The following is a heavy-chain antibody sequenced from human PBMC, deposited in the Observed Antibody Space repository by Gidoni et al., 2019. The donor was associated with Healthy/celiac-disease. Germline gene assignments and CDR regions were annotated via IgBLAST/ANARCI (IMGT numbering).Heavy chain of an antibody. CDR1: GFTFSSYA. V-gene: IGHV3-64*02. CDR2: ISSNGGST. Sequence: EVQLVESGEGLVQPGGSLRLSCAASGFTFSSYAMHWVRQAPGKGLEYVSAISSNGGSTYYADSVKGRFTISRDNSKNTLYLQMGSLRAEDMAVYYCARGHGDTAMVWLDYWGQGTLVTVSS. CDR3: ARGHGDTAMVWLDY. D-gene: IGHD5-18*01. J-gene: IGHJ4*02.